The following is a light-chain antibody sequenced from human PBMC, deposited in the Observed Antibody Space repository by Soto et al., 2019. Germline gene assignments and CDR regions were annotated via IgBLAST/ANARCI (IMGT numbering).Light chain of an antibody. V-gene: IGKV3-15*01. Sequence: EIVMTQSPATLSVSPGERATLSCRASQSVSSNLAWYQQKPGQAPRLLIYGASTRATGIPARFSGSGSGTEFTLTISSLEPEDFAVYYCQQYGSAPFTFGPGTKVDIK. CDR2: GAS. J-gene: IGKJ3*01. CDR1: QSVSSN. CDR3: QQYGSAPFT.